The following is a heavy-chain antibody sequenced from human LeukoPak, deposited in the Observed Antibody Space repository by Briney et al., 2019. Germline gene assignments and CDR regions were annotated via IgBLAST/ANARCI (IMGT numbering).Heavy chain of an antibody. CDR3: ARVKGGYCSSTSCPPYYFDY. J-gene: IGHJ4*02. Sequence: SETLSLTCTVSGGSISSSSYYWGWIRQPPGKGLEWIGSIYHSGSTYYNPSLKSRVTISVDTSKNQFSLKLSSVTAADTAVYYCARVKGGYCSSTSCPPYYFDYWGQGTLVTVSS. CDR2: IYHSGST. D-gene: IGHD2-2*01. CDR1: GGSISSSSYY. V-gene: IGHV4-39*07.